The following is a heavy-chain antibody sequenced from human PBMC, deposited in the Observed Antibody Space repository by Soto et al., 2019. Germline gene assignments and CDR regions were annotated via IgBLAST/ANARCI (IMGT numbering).Heavy chain of an antibody. CDR3: GRVVIAETRHNDFEY. Sequence: PSAAXSLTCTFSVCSVNSPNYYWGWIRQPPGKGLEWIGSIYNSATTYYNPSLKTRVTISADTSRNQFSLNLRSVTASDTAMYYCGRVVIAETRHNDFEYWGQGALVTVSS. CDR1: VCSVNSPNYY. D-gene: IGHD2-15*01. CDR2: IYNSATT. V-gene: IGHV4-39*01. J-gene: IGHJ4*02.